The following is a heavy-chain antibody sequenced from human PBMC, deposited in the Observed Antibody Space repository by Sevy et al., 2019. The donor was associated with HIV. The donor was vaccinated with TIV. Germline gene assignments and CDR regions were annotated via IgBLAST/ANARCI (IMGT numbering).Heavy chain of an antibody. D-gene: IGHD3-22*01. Sequence: ASVKVSCKASGYTFTGYYVHWLRQAPGQGLEWMGWINPKTGGTYFAKKFQDRVTMTTGTFITTAYLELSGLRFDDTAVYYCARMGDYFDTGGYYPLKYWGQGTLVTVSS. CDR2: INPKTGGT. CDR1: GYTFTGYY. CDR3: ARMGDYFDTGGYYPLKY. J-gene: IGHJ4*02. V-gene: IGHV1-2*02.